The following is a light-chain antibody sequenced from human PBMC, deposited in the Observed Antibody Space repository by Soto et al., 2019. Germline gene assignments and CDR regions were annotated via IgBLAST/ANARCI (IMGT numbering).Light chain of an antibody. J-gene: IGKJ3*01. CDR3: QQTHSLPLS. CDR1: QGVGGW. Sequence: DIQMTQSPSSVSASVGDRVTMTCRASQGVGGWLAWYLQKPGKVPKLLIYATSSLHSGVPSRFSGSGSGTDFTLSISSLQPEDFATYYCQQTHSLPLSFGPGTKVDIK. V-gene: IGKV1-12*01. CDR2: ATS.